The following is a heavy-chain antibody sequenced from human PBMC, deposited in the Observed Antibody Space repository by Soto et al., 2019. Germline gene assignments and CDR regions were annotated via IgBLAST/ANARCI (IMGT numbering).Heavy chain of an antibody. Sequence: GGSLRLSCAASGFSFSSYALSWVRQAPGKGLEWVSAITASRGTTYYADSVKGRFTISRDNSENTLYLQMNSLRAEDTAVYYCASQGYCSGGNCYSNYWGQGTLVTVSS. CDR3: ASQGYCSGGNCYSNY. CDR2: ITASRGTT. J-gene: IGHJ4*02. D-gene: IGHD2-15*01. CDR1: GFSFSSYA. V-gene: IGHV3-23*01.